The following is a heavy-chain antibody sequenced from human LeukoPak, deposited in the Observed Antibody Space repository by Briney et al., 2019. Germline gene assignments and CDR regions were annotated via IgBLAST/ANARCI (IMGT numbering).Heavy chain of an antibody. CDR1: GFTFSRFG. Sequence: PGGSLRLSCAASGFTFSRFGMHWVRQAPGKGLEWVAFIRNDGSDKYYGVSVKGRFTISRDNSKNTMYLQMNSLRPEDTALYYCTKDRAYGQFLWGNDYWGQGILVTVSS. CDR3: TKDRAYGQFLWGNDY. D-gene: IGHD2-21*01. CDR2: IRNDGSDK. V-gene: IGHV3-30*02. J-gene: IGHJ4*02.